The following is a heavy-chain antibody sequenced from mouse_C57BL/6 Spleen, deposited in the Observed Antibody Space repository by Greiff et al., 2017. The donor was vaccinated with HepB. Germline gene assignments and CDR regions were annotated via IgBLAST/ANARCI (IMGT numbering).Heavy chain of an antibody. V-gene: IGHV10-1*01. Sequence: EVKVEESGGGLVQPKGSLKLSCAASGFSFNTYAMNWVRQAPGKGLEWVARIRSKSNNYATYYADSVKDRFTISRDDSESMLYLQMNNLKTEDTAMYYCVSEYDGYYVWFAYWGQGTLVTVSA. CDR1: GFSFNTYA. CDR2: IRSKSNNYAT. CDR3: VSEYDGYYVWFAY. D-gene: IGHD2-3*01. J-gene: IGHJ3*01.